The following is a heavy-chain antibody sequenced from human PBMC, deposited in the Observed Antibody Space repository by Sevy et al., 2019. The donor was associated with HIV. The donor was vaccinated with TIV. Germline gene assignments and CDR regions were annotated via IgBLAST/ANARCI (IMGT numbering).Heavy chain of an antibody. J-gene: IGHJ6*02. Sequence: SETLSLTCTVSGGFVTSTSYYWAWIRQSPGKGLEWIGSIYNSGSTYYNPSLKSRVTISVHTSKNQFSLKLSSVTAVDTAVYYCARRYCSSTSCYVPGYYGMDVWGQGTTVTVSS. D-gene: IGHD2-2*01. CDR2: IYNSGST. V-gene: IGHV4-39*01. CDR1: GGFVTSTSYY. CDR3: ARRYCSSTSCYVPGYYGMDV.